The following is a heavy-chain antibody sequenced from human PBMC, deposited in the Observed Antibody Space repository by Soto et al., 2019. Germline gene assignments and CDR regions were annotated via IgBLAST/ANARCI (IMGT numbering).Heavy chain of an antibody. CDR1: GGSISSSSYY. J-gene: IGHJ4*02. CDR3: ARSRTTVVTLDY. CDR2: IYYSGST. D-gene: IGHD4-17*01. Sequence: QLQLQESGPGLVKPSETLSLTCTVSGGSISSSSYYWGWIRQPPGKGLEWIGSIYYSGSTYYNPSLTSRVTISVDTSKSQFSLKLSSVTAADTAVYYCARSRTTVVTLDYWGQGTLVTVSS. V-gene: IGHV4-39*01.